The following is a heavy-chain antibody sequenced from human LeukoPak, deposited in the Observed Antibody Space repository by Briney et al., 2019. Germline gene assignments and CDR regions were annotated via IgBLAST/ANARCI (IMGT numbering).Heavy chain of an antibody. CDR3: ARHLGSVTSRDY. V-gene: IGHV3-23*01. CDR2: ISGSGGST. J-gene: IGHJ4*02. D-gene: IGHD4-17*01. CDR1: GFTFSSYA. Sequence: GGSLRLSCAASGFTFSSYAMSWVRQAPGKGLEWVSVISGSGGSTYYADSVKGRFTISRDNSKNTLYLQMNSLRAEDTAVYYCARHLGSVTSRDYWGQGSLVTVSS.